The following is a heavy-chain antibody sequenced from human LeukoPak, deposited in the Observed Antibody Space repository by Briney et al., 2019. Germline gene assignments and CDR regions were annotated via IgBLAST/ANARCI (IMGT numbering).Heavy chain of an antibody. CDR2: IYYSGST. D-gene: IGHD4-17*01. CDR3: ARDDYGGRIDY. CDR1: GGSISSYY. V-gene: IGHV4-59*01. J-gene: IGHJ4*02. Sequence: SETLSLTCTVSGGSISSYYWSWIRQPPGKGLEWIGYIYYSGSTNYNPSLKSRVTISVDTSKNQFSLKLSSVTAADTAVYYCARDDYGGRIDYWGQGTLVTVSS.